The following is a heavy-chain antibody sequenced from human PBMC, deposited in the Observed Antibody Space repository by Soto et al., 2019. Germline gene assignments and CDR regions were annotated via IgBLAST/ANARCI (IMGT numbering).Heavy chain of an antibody. CDR3: ARGLTGTPGDDWFDP. Sequence: ASLKVSCKASGYTFTSYGISWVRQAPGQGLEWMGWISAYNGNTNYAQKLQGRVTMTTDTSTSTAYMELRSLRSDDTAVYYCARGLTGTPGDDWFDPWGQGTLVTVSS. CDR1: GYTFTSYG. J-gene: IGHJ5*02. D-gene: IGHD1-7*01. CDR2: ISAYNGNT. V-gene: IGHV1-18*01.